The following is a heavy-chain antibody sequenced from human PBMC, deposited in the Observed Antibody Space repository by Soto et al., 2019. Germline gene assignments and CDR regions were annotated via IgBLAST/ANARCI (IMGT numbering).Heavy chain of an antibody. CDR2: ISPKSGGT. D-gene: IGHD2-21*02. Sequence: ASVKVSCKASGYTFTNYYIHWVLEAPGQGFGWLGRISPKSGGTNYAQKFQGRVTMTWDTSLKTAYMELSSLISEDTAVYYCARPPGYISDWHYFDLWGQGTLVTVSS. CDR1: GYTFTNYY. J-gene: IGHJ4*02. V-gene: IGHV1-2*02. CDR3: ARPPGYISDWHYFDL.